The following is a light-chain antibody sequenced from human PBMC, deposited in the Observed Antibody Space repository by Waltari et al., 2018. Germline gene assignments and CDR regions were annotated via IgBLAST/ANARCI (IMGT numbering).Light chain of an antibody. CDR3: QQYYSYPYT. J-gene: IGKJ2*01. CDR1: QGISSY. V-gene: IGKV1-8*01. Sequence: IRMTQSPSSFSASTGDRVTITCRASQGISSYLAWYQQKPGKAPKLLIYAASTLQSGVPSRFSGSGSGTDFTLTISCLQSEDFATYYCQQYYSYPYTFGQGTKLEIK. CDR2: AAS.